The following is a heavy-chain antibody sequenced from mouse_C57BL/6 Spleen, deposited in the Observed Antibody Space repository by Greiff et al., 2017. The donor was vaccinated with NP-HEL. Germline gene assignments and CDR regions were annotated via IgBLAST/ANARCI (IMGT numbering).Heavy chain of an antibody. D-gene: IGHD2-4*01. Sequence: EVKLVESGGDLVKPGGSLKLSCAASGFTFSSYGMSWVRQTPDKRLEWVATISSGGSYTYYPDSVKGRFTISRDKAKNTLYLQMSSLKSEDTAMYYCAIPYDYDVGEYAMDYWGQGTSVTVSS. J-gene: IGHJ4*01. CDR2: ISSGGSYT. CDR1: GFTFSSYG. CDR3: AIPYDYDVGEYAMDY. V-gene: IGHV5-6*01.